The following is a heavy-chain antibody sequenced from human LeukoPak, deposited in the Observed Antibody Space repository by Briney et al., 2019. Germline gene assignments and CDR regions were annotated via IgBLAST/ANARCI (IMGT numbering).Heavy chain of an antibody. Sequence: ASVKVSCKASGYTFTSYYMHWVRQAPGQGLEWMGIINPSGGSTSYAQKFQGRVTMTRDTSTSTVYMELSSLRSEDTAVYYYAIVAPYYYYGMDVWGQGTTVTVSS. D-gene: IGHD2-21*01. CDR1: GYTFTSYY. V-gene: IGHV1-46*01. CDR2: INPSGGST. J-gene: IGHJ6*02. CDR3: AIVAPYYYYGMDV.